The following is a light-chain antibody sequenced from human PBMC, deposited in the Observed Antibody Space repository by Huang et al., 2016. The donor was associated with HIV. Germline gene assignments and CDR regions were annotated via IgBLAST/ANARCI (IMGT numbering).Light chain of an antibody. CDR2: SAS. CDR3: QQSYSTLIT. CDR1: QNIDGY. Sequence: IQMTQSPSSLSASVGDRVTITCRASQNIDGYLNWYQQKPGKPPKLLISSASTLHTGVPPRFRGSGSGTDYTLIINNLQPDDFATYFCQQSYSTLITFGQGSRLDTK. J-gene: IGKJ5*01. V-gene: IGKV1-39*01.